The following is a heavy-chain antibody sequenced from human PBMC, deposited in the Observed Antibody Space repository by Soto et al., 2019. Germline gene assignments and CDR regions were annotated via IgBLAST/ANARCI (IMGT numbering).Heavy chain of an antibody. CDR3: AGGKSGWHTTYYCDS. J-gene: IGHJ4*02. V-gene: IGHV3-64*01. CDR1: GFTFSNFA. D-gene: IGHD6-19*01. CDR2: ISANGGTT. Sequence: EVQLVESGGGLVQPGGTLRLSCAASGFTFSNFAMHWVRQAPEKGLEYVSAISANGGTTYHANSVQDRFTISRDNSKNTVYLEMGSLRTEDMGVYYCAGGKSGWHTTYYCDSWGQGTLVTVSS.